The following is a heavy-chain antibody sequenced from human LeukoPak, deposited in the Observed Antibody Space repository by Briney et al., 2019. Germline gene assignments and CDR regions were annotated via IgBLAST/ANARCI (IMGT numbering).Heavy chain of an antibody. V-gene: IGHV4-59*01. D-gene: IGHD2-2*02. Sequence: SETLSLTCTVSGGSISSYYWSWIRQPPGKGLEWIGYIYDSGSTNYNPSLKSRVTISVDTSKKQFSSKLSSVTAADTAVYYCARVNRYCSSISCYKFDYWGQGTLVTVSS. CDR1: GGSISSYY. CDR3: ARVNRYCSSISCYKFDY. J-gene: IGHJ4*02. CDR2: IYDSGST.